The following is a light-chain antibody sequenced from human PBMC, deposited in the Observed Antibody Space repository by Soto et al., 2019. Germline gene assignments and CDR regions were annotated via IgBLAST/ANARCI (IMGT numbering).Light chain of an antibody. J-gene: IGLJ2*01. CDR3: LLYYGGAVV. Sequence: QTVVTLEPSLTVSPGGTVTLTCASSTGTVTSGHYPNWLQQKPGQAPRALIYSTDTRHSWTPARFSGSLLGGKAALTLSGVQPEDEADYYCLLYYGGAVVFGGGTKLTVL. CDR2: STD. V-gene: IGLV7-43*01. CDR1: TGTVTSGHY.